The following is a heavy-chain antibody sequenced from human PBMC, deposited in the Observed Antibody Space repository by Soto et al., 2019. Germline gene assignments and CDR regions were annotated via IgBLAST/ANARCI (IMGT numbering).Heavy chain of an antibody. CDR1: GFTLDNHA. D-gene: IGHD1-26*01. CDR3: ARGTKGAGGSYFDI. CDR2: IGAIVYNDAT. V-gene: IGHV1-18*01. Sequence: QLQVVQSDVEVKRPGASVRISCKASGFTLDNHAMTWVRQAPGKGLEWMGWIGAIVYNDATNYARMFQGRLTMARDTSPNTVYMDLSSLRSDDTAVYYCARGTKGAGGSYFDIWGRGTLVFVSS. J-gene: IGHJ2*01.